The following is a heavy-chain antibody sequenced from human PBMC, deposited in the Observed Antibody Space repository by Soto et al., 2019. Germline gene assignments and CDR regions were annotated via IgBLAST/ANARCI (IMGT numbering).Heavy chain of an antibody. J-gene: IGHJ4*02. CDR2: ISGSGVST. D-gene: IGHD6-19*01. CDR1: GFTFSSYS. V-gene: IGHV3-23*01. CDR3: AKASPKQWQLGTYFDY. Sequence: GGSLRLSCAASGFTFSSYSISWVRQAPGKGLEWVSGISGSGVSTYYADSVKGRFTISRDNSKNTLYLQMNSLRADDTAVYYCAKASPKQWQLGTYFDYWGQGTLVTVSS.